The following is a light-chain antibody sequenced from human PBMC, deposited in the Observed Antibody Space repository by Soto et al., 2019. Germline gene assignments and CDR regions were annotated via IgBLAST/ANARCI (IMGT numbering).Light chain of an antibody. CDR2: AAA. V-gene: IGKV1-6*02. Sequence: AIQMAQSPSSLSASVGDRVTITCRASQGIGNDVGWFQQKPGKAPKLLIYAAATLQSGVPSRFSGSRSGTDFTLTISSLQPKDFATYYCLQDHNYPLTFGGGTKVEIK. J-gene: IGKJ4*01. CDR1: QGIGND. CDR3: LQDHNYPLT.